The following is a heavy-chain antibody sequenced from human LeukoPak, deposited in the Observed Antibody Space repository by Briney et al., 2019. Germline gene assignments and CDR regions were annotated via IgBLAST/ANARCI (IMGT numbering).Heavy chain of an antibody. CDR1: GFTFSSYS. Sequence: GGSLRLSCAASGFTFSSYSMNWVRQAPGKGLEWASSISSSSSYIYYADSVKGRFTISRDNAKNSLYLQMNSLRAEDTAVYYCARARVGSTNWFDPWGQGTLVTVSS. CDR2: ISSSSSYI. J-gene: IGHJ5*02. V-gene: IGHV3-21*01. D-gene: IGHD1-26*01. CDR3: ARARVGSTNWFDP.